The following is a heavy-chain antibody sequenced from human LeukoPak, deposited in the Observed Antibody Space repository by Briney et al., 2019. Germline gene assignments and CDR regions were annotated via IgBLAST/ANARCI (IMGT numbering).Heavy chain of an antibody. V-gene: IGHV1-2*02. D-gene: IGHD6-19*01. CDR1: GYTLTGYY. Sequence: GASVKVSCKASGYTLTGYYMHWVRQAPGQGLEWMGWINPNSGGTNYAQKFQGRVTMTRDTSISTAYMELSRLRSDDTAVYYCARGPRLDSSGWYYGAFDIWGQGTMVTVSS. J-gene: IGHJ3*02. CDR2: INPNSGGT. CDR3: ARGPRLDSSGWYYGAFDI.